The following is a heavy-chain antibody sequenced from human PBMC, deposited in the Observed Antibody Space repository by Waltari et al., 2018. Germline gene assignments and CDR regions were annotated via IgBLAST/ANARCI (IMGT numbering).Heavy chain of an antibody. V-gene: IGHV3-23*01. J-gene: IGHJ6*02. CDR1: GFTFTSYT. Sequence: EFQLLEAGGGLAQPGGSLRLSCAASGFTFTSYTVHWVRQDPGKGLEWVSLMSGSGLIEYGDSVKGRFTISRDNAKNTLYLEMNRLRVEDTAVYFCAKDEGNRIAPTFGMDAWGHGTTVLVS. CDR2: MSGSGLI. D-gene: IGHD3-16*01. CDR3: AKDEGNRIAPTFGMDA.